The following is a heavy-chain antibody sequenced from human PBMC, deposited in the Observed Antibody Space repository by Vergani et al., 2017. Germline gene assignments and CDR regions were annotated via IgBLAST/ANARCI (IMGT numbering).Heavy chain of an antibody. V-gene: IGHV3-23*01. CDR2: ISGSGGST. CDR1: GFTFSSYA. CDR3: ARDMITFGGVIDPTPIDY. D-gene: IGHD3-16*02. J-gene: IGHJ4*02. Sequence: EVQLLESGGGLVQPGGSLRLSCAASGFTFSSYAMSWVRQAPGKGLEWVSAISGSGGSTYYADSVKGRFTISRDNSKNTLYLQMNSLRAEDTAVYYCARDMITFGGVIDPTPIDYWGQGTLVTVSS.